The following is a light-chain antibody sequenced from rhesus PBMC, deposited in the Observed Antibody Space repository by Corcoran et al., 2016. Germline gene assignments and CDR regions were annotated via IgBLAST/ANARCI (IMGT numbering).Light chain of an antibody. CDR1: QSGSNW. CDR2: KAS. CDR3: QQSSSRPST. Sequence: DIQMTQSPSSLSASVGDTVTITCRARQSGSNWLAWYQQKPGKAPKLLIYKASSLQSGGPSRFSGSGAGTDFTLSISSLPSEDFAIYYCQQSSSRPSTFVPGTKLAIK. V-gene: IGKV1-22*01. J-gene: IGKJ3*01.